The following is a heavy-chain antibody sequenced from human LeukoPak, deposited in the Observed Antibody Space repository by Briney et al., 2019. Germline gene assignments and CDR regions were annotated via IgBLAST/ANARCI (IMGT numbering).Heavy chain of an antibody. CDR2: INSDGSST. V-gene: IGHV3-74*01. D-gene: IGHD6-19*01. J-gene: IGHJ6*03. CDR3: ARYAGQWLDPYYYYYYKDV. CDR1: GFTFSSYW. Sequence: GGSLRLSCAASGFTFSSYWMHWVRQAPGKGLVWVSRINSDGSSTSYADSVKGRFTISRDNAKNTLYLQMNSLRAEDTAVYYCARYAGQWLDPYYYYYYKDVWGKGTTVTVSS.